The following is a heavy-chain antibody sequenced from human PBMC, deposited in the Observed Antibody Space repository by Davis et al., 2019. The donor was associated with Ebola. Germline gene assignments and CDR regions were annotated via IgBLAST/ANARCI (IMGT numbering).Heavy chain of an antibody. CDR1: GYTFTGYY. CDR2: INPNSGGT. CDR3: ARGNSYSSSSEAFDI. Sequence: ASVKVSCKASGYTFTGYYMHWVRQAPGQGLEWMGWINPNSGGTNYAQKFQGRVTMTRDTSTSTVYMELSSLRSEDTAVYYCARGNSYSSSSEAFDIWGQGTMVTVSS. J-gene: IGHJ3*02. D-gene: IGHD6-6*01. V-gene: IGHV1-2*02.